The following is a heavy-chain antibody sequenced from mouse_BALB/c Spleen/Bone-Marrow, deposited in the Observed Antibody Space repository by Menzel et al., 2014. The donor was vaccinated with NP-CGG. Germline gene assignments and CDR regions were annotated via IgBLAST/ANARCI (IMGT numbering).Heavy chain of an antibody. J-gene: IGHJ4*01. CDR3: ARDGYYVFYAMDY. CDR1: GFTFSSYG. Sequence: EVQLVESGGGLVQPGGSLKLSCAASGFTFSSYGMSWVRQTPDKRLELVATINSNGGSTYYPDSVKGRFTISRDNAKNTLYLQMSSLNSEDTAMYYCARDGYYVFYAMDYWGQGTSVTVSS. V-gene: IGHV5-6-3*01. CDR2: INSNGGST. D-gene: IGHD2-3*01.